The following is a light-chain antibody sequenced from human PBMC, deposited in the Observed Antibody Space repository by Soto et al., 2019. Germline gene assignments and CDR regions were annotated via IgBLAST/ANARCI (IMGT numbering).Light chain of an antibody. Sequence: QSALSQPPSASGSPGQSVTISCTGTSSDVGGYNYVSWYQQHPGKAPKLMIYEVSKRPSGVPDRFSGSKSGNTASLTVSGLQPEDASNYYCSSYAGSNNVVFGGGTKLTVL. CDR3: SSYAGSNNVV. CDR2: EVS. J-gene: IGLJ2*01. V-gene: IGLV2-8*01. CDR1: SSDVGGYNY.